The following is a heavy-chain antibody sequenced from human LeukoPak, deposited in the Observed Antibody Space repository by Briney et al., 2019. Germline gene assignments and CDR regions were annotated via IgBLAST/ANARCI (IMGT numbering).Heavy chain of an antibody. J-gene: IGHJ4*02. Sequence: GRSLRLSCAASGFTFDDYAMHWVRQAPGKGLEWVSGISWNSGSIGYADSVKGRFTISRDNAKNSLYLQMNSLRAEDTAVYYCASMLGDYVWGSYRYSIDYWGQGTLVTVSS. D-gene: IGHD3-16*02. CDR2: ISWNSGSI. V-gene: IGHV3-9*01. CDR1: GFTFDDYA. CDR3: ASMLGDYVWGSYRYSIDY.